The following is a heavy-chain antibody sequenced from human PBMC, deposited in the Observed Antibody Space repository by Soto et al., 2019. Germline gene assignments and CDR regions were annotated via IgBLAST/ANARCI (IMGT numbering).Heavy chain of an antibody. CDR3: ARHPPPGYYYDSSGYYGYFQH. D-gene: IGHD3-22*01. CDR1: GFTFWTYA. Sequence: GALRLSCAASGFTFWTYAMSWVRQAPGKGLEWVSVISGTGGGTSYADSVKGRFTISRDNSKNTLYLQMNSLGVEDTAVYYCARHPPPGYYYDSSGYYGYFQHWGQGTPVTVSS. J-gene: IGHJ1*01. CDR2: ISGTGGGT. V-gene: IGHV3-23*01.